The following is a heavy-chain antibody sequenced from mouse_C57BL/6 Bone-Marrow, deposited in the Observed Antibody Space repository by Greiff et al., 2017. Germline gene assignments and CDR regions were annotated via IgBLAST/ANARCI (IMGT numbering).Heavy chain of an antibody. J-gene: IGHJ3*01. CDR3: ARDLPWFAY. D-gene: IGHD2-1*01. CDR2: ISDGGSYT. CDR1: GFTFSSYA. V-gene: IGHV5-4*01. Sequence: EVKLVESGGGLVKPGGSLKLSCAASGFTFSSYAMSWVRQTPEKRLEWVATISDGGSYTYYPDNVKGRFTISRDNAKNNLYLQMGHLKSEDTAMYYCARDLPWFAYWGQGTLVTVSA.